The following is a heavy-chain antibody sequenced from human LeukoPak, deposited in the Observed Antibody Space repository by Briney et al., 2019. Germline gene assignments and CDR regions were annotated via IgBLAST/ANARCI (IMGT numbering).Heavy chain of an antibody. CDR2: ITSSGSTV. J-gene: IGHJ4*02. CDR3: ASDSSGYWTDY. V-gene: IGHV3-11*01. CDR1: GFTFSDYY. D-gene: IGHD3-22*01. Sequence: GGSLRLSCAASGFTFSDYYMNWIRQAPGKGLEWISFITSSGSTVYYADSVKGRFTISRDNSKNTLYLQMNSLRAEDTAVYYCASDSSGYWTDYWGQGTLVTVSS.